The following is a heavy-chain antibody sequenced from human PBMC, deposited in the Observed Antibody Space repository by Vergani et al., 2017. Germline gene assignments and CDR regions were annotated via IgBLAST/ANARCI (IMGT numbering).Heavy chain of an antibody. V-gene: IGHV4-39*01. Sequence: QLQASGPGRVKPSQTLSLTCTMSGGSISAGYYYWGWIRQPPGKGLEWIGSMDYNGRAYYTPSLRRRVAIAIDTSKMQFSLKLSSLTAADTAIYYCARHVTQDYYNDSDDFDYWGLGTIVTVSS. CDR2: MDYNGRA. CDR3: ARHVTQDYYNDSDDFDY. J-gene: IGHJ4*02. D-gene: IGHD3-22*01. CDR1: GGSISAGYYY.